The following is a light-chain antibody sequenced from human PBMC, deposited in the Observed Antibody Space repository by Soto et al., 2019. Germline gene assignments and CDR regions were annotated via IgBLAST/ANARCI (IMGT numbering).Light chain of an antibody. Sequence: SRTTQSPSSLSASTGDRVTITCRASQGISSYLAWYQQKPGKAPKLLIYAASTLQSGVPSRFSGSGSGTEFTLTISSLQPEDFATYYCQQLNSYPLTVGGGTKVDIK. V-gene: IGKV1-8*01. CDR3: QQLNSYPLT. J-gene: IGKJ4*01. CDR1: QGISSY. CDR2: AAS.